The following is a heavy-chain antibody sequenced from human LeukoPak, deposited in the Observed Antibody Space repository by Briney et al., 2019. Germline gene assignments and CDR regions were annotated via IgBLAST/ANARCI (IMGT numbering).Heavy chain of an antibody. D-gene: IGHD3-22*01. CDR1: GFTFSSYG. CDR3: AKARYYDYSGYLGAFDI. CDR2: VSFDGSRE. J-gene: IGHJ3*02. Sequence: GGSLRLSCAASGFTFSSYGMHWVRQAPGKGLEWVAVVSFDGSREYLADSVKHRFTISRDNSKNTLYLQMNSLTVEDTAVYYCAKARYYDYSGYLGAFDIWGQGTMVTVSS. V-gene: IGHV3-30*19.